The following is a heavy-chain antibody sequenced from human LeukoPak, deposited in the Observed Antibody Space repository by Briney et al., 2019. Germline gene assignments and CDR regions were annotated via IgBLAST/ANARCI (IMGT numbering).Heavy chain of an antibody. CDR1: GFTFNRYW. CDR2: ISPDGNSA. J-gene: IGHJ6*02. D-gene: IGHD3/OR15-3a*01. CDR3: VSLDGVYYYHMDV. Sequence: GGSLRLSCAASGFTFNRYWMQWVRQAPGKGLVWVSRISPDGNSATYADSVKGRFTISRDNAKNTLYLQMNSLRAEDSAVYYCVSLDGVYYYHMDVWGQGTTVIVSS. V-gene: IGHV3-74*03.